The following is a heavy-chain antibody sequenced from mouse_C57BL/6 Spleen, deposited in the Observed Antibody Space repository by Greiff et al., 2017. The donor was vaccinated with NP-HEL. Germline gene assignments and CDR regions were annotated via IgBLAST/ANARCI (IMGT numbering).Heavy chain of an antibody. V-gene: IGHV1-61*01. CDR1: GYTFTSYW. D-gene: IGHD1-1*01. J-gene: IGHJ3*01. CDR3: ARSSRAWFAY. Sequence: QVQLKQPGAELVRPGSSVKLSCKASGYTFTSYWMDWVKQRPGQGLEWIGNIYPSDSETHYNQKFKDKATLTVDKSSSTAYMQLSSLTSEDSAVYYCARSSRAWFAYWGQGTLVTVSA. CDR2: IYPSDSET.